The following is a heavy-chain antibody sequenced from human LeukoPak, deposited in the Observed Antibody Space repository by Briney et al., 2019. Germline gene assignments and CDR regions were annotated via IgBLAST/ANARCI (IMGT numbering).Heavy chain of an antibody. V-gene: IGHV3-23*01. CDR2: ISGSGGST. CDR1: GFFFSSYA. D-gene: IGHD3-22*01. J-gene: IGHJ4*02. CDR3: AKGDYYDNRVDY. Sequence: GGSLRLSCAASGFFFSSYAMSWVRQAPGKGLEWVSAISGSGGSTYYADSVKGRFTISRDNSKNTLFLQMNSLRAEDTAVYYCAKGDYYDNRVDYWGQGTLVTVSS.